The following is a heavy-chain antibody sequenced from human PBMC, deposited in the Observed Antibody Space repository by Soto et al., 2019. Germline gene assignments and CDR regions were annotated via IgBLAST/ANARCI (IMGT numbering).Heavy chain of an antibody. V-gene: IGHV1-3*01. J-gene: IGHJ4*02. Sequence: GASVKVSCKASGYTFTSYAMHWVRQAPGQRLEWMGWINAGNGNTKYSQKFQGRVTITRDTSASTAYMELRSLRSEDTAVYYCARVGAAINYFDYWGQGTQVTVSS. CDR1: GYTFTSYA. CDR2: INAGNGNT. D-gene: IGHD2-2*02. CDR3: ARVGAAINYFDY.